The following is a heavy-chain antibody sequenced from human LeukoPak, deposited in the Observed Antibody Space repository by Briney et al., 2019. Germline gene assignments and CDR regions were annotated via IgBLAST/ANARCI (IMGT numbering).Heavy chain of an antibody. Sequence: GSLRLSCAASGFTFRTYWMTWVRQPPGKGLEWIGEINHSGSTNYNPSLKSRVTISVDTSKNQFSLKLSSVTAADTAVYYCARGGRTGTGCFDYWGQGTLVTVSS. D-gene: IGHD1-7*01. CDR1: GFTFRTYW. CDR2: INHSGST. V-gene: IGHV4-34*01. J-gene: IGHJ4*02. CDR3: ARGGRTGTGCFDY.